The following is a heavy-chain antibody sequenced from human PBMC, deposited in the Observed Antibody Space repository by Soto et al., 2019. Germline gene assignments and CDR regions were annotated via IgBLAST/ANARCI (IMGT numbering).Heavy chain of an antibody. Sequence: PSETLSLTCTVSGDSMSSSSYYWGWIRQPAGKGLEWIGTISYNGNTYNNPSLKRRGTISLDRSKNQFPLKLSSVTAAHTIVYCCARPFKQNWAFAGMDVWGQGTTVTVSS. CDR3: ARPFKQNWAFAGMDV. CDR2: ISYNGNT. D-gene: IGHD7-27*01. CDR1: GDSMSSSSYY. V-gene: IGHV4-39*01. J-gene: IGHJ6*02.